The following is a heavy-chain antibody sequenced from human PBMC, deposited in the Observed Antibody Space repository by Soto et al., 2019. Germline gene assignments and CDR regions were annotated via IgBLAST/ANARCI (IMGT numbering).Heavy chain of an antibody. Sequence: QVQLVESGGGVVQPGRSLRLSCAASGFTFSTFAMHWVRQAPGKGLEWVAVISYDGSNKYYADSVKGRFTISRDNSKNTLFLQMKSMRAEDTAMYYCARDPITSLVVVTAHNPYFDYWGQGTLVTVSS. J-gene: IGHJ4*02. D-gene: IGHD2-21*02. V-gene: IGHV3-30-3*01. CDR1: GFTFSTFA. CDR2: ISYDGSNK. CDR3: ARDPITSLVVVTAHNPYFDY.